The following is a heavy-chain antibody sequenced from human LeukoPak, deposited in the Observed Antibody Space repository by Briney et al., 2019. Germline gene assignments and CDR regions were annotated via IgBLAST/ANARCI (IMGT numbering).Heavy chain of an antibody. J-gene: IGHJ4*02. D-gene: IGHD6-13*01. CDR2: IWYDGSKK. CDR3: ARDLGITADGNYFDY. CDR1: GFTFSDHG. V-gene: IGHV3-33*01. Sequence: GGPLRLSCAASGFTFSDHGMHWVRQAPGKGLEWVAVIWYDGSKKYYADSVEGRFTVSRDNSKYTLTLQMDSLRAEDTAVYYCARDLGITADGNYFDYWGQGTLVTVSS.